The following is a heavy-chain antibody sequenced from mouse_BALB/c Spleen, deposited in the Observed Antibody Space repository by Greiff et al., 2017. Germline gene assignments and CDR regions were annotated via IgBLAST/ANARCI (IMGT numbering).Heavy chain of an antibody. V-gene: IGHV1S137*01. Sequence: QVQLKESGAELVRPGVSVKISCKGSGYTFTDYAMHWVKQSHAKSLEWIGVISTYYGDASYNQKFKGKATMTVDKSSSTAYMELARLTSEDSAIYYCARGLTGGLYYFDYWGQGTTLTVSS. D-gene: IGHD4-1*01. CDR2: ISTYYGDA. CDR1: GYTFTDYA. CDR3: ARGLTGGLYYFDY. J-gene: IGHJ2*01.